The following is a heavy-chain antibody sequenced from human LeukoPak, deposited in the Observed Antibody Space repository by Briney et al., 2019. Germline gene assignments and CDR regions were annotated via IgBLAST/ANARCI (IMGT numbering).Heavy chain of an antibody. V-gene: IGHV1-3*01. Sequence: KSQGRVTITRDTSASTAYMELSSLRSEDTAVYYCARELDDYMNWFDPWGQGTLVTVSS. CDR3: ARELDDYMNWFDP. J-gene: IGHJ5*02. D-gene: IGHD4-11*01.